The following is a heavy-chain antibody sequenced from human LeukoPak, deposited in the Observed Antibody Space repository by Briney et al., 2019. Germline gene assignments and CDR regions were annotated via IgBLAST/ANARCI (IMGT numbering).Heavy chain of an antibody. Sequence: PSETLSLTCTVSGGSISGGGYSWSWIRQHPGKGLEWIGYIYYSGSTYYNPSLKSRVTISVDTSKNQFSLKLSSVTAADTAVYYCARGGGDYVDYWGQGTLVTVSS. V-gene: IGHV4-31*03. CDR1: GGSISGGGYS. CDR2: IYYSGST. CDR3: ARGGGDYVDY. J-gene: IGHJ4*02. D-gene: IGHD4-17*01.